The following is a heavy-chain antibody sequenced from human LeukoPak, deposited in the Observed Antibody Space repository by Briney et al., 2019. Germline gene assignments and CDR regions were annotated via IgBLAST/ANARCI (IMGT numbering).Heavy chain of an antibody. J-gene: IGHJ4*02. CDR2: IYYSGST. CDR1: GGPISSYY. D-gene: IGHD2-15*01. V-gene: IGHV4-59*01. Sequence: PSETLSLTCTVSGGPISSYYWSWIRQPPGKGLEWIGYIYYSGSTNYNPSLKSRVTISVDTSKNQFSLKLSSVTAADTAVYYCARQGLSGSSYLDYWGQGTLLTVSS. CDR3: ARQGLSGSSYLDY.